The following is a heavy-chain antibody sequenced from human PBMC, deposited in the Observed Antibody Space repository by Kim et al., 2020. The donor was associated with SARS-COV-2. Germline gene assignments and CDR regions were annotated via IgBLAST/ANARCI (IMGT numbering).Heavy chain of an antibody. Sequence: GGSLRLSCTASGFTFGDYAMSWVRQAPGKGLEWVGFIRSKAYGGTTEYAASVKGRFTISRDDCKSIAYLQMNSLKTEDTAVYYCTTPAPYDSSGYYSPNYDYYGMDVWGQGTPVTVSS. CDR3: TTPAPYDSSGYYSPNYDYYGMDV. CDR2: IRSKAYGGTT. CDR1: GFTFGDYA. D-gene: IGHD3-22*01. V-gene: IGHV3-49*04. J-gene: IGHJ6*02.